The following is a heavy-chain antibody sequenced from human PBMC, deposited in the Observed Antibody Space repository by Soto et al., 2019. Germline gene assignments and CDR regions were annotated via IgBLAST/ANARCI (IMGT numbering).Heavy chain of an antibody. J-gene: IGHJ6*02. V-gene: IGHV4-59*01. Sequence: QVQLQESGPGLVKPSETLSLTCTVSVGSISSYYWNWIRQPTGKGLEWIGYIYYSGSTNYNPSLKSLVTISVDTPKNQFSLKLSSVTAADTAVYYCARDRNWKGHYGMDVWGQGTTVTVSS. CDR3: ARDRNWKGHYGMDV. D-gene: IGHD1-1*01. CDR1: VGSISSYY. CDR2: IYYSGST.